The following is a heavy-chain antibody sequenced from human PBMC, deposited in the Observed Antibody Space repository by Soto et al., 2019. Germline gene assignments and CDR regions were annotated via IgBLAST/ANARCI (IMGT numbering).Heavy chain of an antibody. CDR1: GLALTTNGLS. CDR3: AHSSTDLNHAMDV. V-gene: IGHV2-5*02. Sequence: QITLKESGPTLVKPTQTLTLTCAFSGLALTTNGLSVGWVRQPPGKALEWLALIYWDDDKRYSPSLKSRLTIPRDTPKNQVVLTMTNTDPVDTATYYCAHSSTDLNHAMDVWGQGTTVSVSS. CDR2: IYWDDDK. D-gene: IGHD3-3*01. J-gene: IGHJ6*02.